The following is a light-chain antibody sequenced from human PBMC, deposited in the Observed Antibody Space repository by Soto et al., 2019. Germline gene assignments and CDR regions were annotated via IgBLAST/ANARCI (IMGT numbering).Light chain of an antibody. V-gene: IGKV1-5*03. CDR3: QHYNTYSYT. Sequence: DIQMTQSPSTLSASIGDRVTITCRASQNISSWLAWYQQRPGKAPKVLIYKSTTLESGVPSRFNGSGSGTEFALTISSLQPDDFATYYCQHYNTYSYTFGQGTKLEIK. CDR1: QNISSW. CDR2: KST. J-gene: IGKJ2*01.